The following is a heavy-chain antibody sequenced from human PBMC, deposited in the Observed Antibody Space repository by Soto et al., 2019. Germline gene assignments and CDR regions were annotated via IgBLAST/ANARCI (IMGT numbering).Heavy chain of an antibody. CDR2: INPSGGST. CDR1: GYTFTSYY. D-gene: IGHD5-12*01. J-gene: IGHJ3*02. V-gene: IGHV1-46*03. Sequence: QVQLVQSGAEVKKPGASVKVSCKASGYTFTSYYMHWVRQAPGQGLEWMGIINPSGGSTSYAQKFQGRVSMTRDTSTSTVYMELSSLRSEDTAVYYCSRGTRGYDWGHDAFDIWGQGTMVTVSS. CDR3: SRGTRGYDWGHDAFDI.